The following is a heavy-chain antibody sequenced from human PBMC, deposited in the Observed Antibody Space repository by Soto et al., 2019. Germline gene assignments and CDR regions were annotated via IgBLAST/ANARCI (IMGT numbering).Heavy chain of an antibody. Sequence: QVQLQESGPGLVKPSETLSLTCTVSGGSISSYYWSWIRQSPGKGLEWIGYMYYSGSTNYNPSLKSRVTIAIDTSRNQFSLKLSSVTAADTAVSYCARGTFGVVKDWGQGTPVTVPS. CDR3: ARGTFGVVKD. V-gene: IGHV4-59*01. D-gene: IGHD3-3*01. J-gene: IGHJ4*02. CDR1: GGSISSYY. CDR2: MYYSGST.